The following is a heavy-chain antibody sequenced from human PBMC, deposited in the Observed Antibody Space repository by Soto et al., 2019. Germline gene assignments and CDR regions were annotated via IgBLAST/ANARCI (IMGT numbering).Heavy chain of an antibody. V-gene: IGHV1-69*13. CDR3: AREVNKHYYYYYMDV. J-gene: IGHJ6*03. D-gene: IGHD2-21*01. CDR1: GGTFSSYA. CDR2: IIPIFGTA. Sequence: VASVKVSCKASGGTFSSYAISWVRQAPGQGLEWMGGIIPIFGTANYAQKFQGRVTITADESTSTAYMELSSLRSEDTAVYYCAREVNKHYYYYYMDVWGKGTTVTVSS.